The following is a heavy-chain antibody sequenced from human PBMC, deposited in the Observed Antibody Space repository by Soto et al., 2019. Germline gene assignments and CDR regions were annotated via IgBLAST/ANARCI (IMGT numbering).Heavy chain of an antibody. Sequence: GESLKISCKGSGYTFTNYWMGWVRQIPGKGLGGMGLIFPGEYETRYSPSFQAQVTFSADKSISTAYLQWSSLRASDTAVYYCARQNDFWSGFPDYWGQGTLVTVSS. CDR1: GYTFTNYW. D-gene: IGHD3-3*01. CDR2: IFPGEYET. CDR3: ARQNDFWSGFPDY. V-gene: IGHV5-51*01. J-gene: IGHJ4*02.